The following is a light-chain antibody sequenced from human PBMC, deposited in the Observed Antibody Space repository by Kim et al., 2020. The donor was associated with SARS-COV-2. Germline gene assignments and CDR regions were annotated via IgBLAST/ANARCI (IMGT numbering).Light chain of an antibody. CDR2: KAS. J-gene: IGKJ1*01. Sequence: DIQMTQSPSTLSASIGDRVTITCRASQSVSNWLAWYQQKPGKTPNLLISKASSLENGVPSRFSGSGFSTEFTLTISSLQPDEFATYYCQQYYGNPAFGQGTKVDIK. CDR3: QQYYGNPA. V-gene: IGKV1-5*03. CDR1: QSVSNW.